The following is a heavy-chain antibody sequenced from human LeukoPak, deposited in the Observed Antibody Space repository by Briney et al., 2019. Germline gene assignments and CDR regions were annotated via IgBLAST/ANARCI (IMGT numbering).Heavy chain of an antibody. J-gene: IGHJ5*02. Sequence: SETLSLTCAVSGGSNSSGGYSWSWIRQPPGKGLEWIGYIYHSGSTYYNPSLKSRVTISVDRSKNQFSLKLSSVTAADTAVYYCARYCSSTSCYQLGFDPWGQGTLVTVSS. CDR3: ARYCSSTSCYQLGFDP. D-gene: IGHD2-2*01. V-gene: IGHV4-30-2*01. CDR2: IYHSGST. CDR1: GGSNSSGGYS.